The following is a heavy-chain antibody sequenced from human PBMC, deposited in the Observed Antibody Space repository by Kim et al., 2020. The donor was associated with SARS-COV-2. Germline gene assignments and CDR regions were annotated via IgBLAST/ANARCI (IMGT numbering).Heavy chain of an antibody. CDR3: ARGGRGLWFGELLHFDY. CDR2: INHSGST. D-gene: IGHD3-10*01. J-gene: IGHJ4*02. CDR1: GGSFSGYY. Sequence: SETLSLTCAVYGGSFSGYYWSWIRQPPGKGLEWIGEINHSGSTNYNPSLKSRVTISVDTSKNQFSLKLSSVTAADTAVYDCARGGRGLWFGELLHFDYWGQGTLVTVSS. V-gene: IGHV4-34*01.